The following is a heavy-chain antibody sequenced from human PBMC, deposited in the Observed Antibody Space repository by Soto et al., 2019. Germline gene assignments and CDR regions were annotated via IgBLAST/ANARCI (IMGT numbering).Heavy chain of an antibody. D-gene: IGHD1-26*01. CDR3: VPLQPSTIVGRPGVDV. V-gene: IGHV1-69*01. CDR1: GXXXSRYX. Sequence: QVQVVQSGAEXKXXXXXXXXXCKTSGXXXSRYXLSWVRQAPGQGLEXVGGVIPLFHTTNYAQKFQGRLTITADESTNTAFMELINLTSEDTAVYFCVPLQPSTIVGRPGVDVWGQGTSVTVSS. J-gene: IGHJ6*02. CDR2: VIPLFHTT.